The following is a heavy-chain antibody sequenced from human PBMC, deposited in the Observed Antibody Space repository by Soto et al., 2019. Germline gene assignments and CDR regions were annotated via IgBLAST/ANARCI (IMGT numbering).Heavy chain of an antibody. CDR3: AKRGGVVGGSEHPFFEY. Sequence: QVQLVESGGGVVQPGKSLRLSCAASGFIFSNYGMHWVRQAQGKGLEWVPLISFAGKNRNYADSVKGRFTIYRDNPKNTLYLEMNSLRPEDTAFYYCAKRGGVVGGSEHPFFEYWGQGTLVTVSS. D-gene: IGHD2-15*01. J-gene: IGHJ4*02. CDR1: GFIFSNYG. CDR2: ISFAGKNR. V-gene: IGHV3-30*18.